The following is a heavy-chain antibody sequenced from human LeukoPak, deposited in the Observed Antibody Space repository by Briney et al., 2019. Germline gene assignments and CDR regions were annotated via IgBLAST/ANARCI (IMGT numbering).Heavy chain of an antibody. CDR3: ARHLITIFGVGLYNWFDP. Sequence: SETLSLTCAGYGGSFSGYYWSWIRQPPGKGLEWIGEINHSGSTTYNPSLKSRVTISVDTSKNQSSLKLSAVTAADTAVYYCARHLITIFGVGLYNWFDPWGQGTLVTVSS. CDR1: GGSFSGYY. V-gene: IGHV4-34*01. J-gene: IGHJ5*02. D-gene: IGHD3-3*01. CDR2: INHSGST.